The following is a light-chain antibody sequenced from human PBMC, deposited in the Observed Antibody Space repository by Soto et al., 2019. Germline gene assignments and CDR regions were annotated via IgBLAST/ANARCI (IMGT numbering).Light chain of an antibody. V-gene: IGLV6-57*04. CDR1: SGSIASNY. CDR3: QSYDSSTVV. J-gene: IGLJ2*01. Sequence: LTQPPSVSGAPGQRVTISCTCSSGSIASNYVQWYQQRPGSAPTTVIYEDNQRPSGVPDRFSGSIDSSSNSASLTISGLKTEDEADYYCQSYDSSTVVFGGGTKVTVL. CDR2: EDN.